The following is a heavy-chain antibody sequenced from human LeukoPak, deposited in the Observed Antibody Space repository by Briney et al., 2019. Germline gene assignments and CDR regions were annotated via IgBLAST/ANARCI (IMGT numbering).Heavy chain of an antibody. V-gene: IGHV3-30*02. J-gene: IGHJ4*02. CDR2: IRYDGSNK. CDR1: GFTFSSYG. CDR3: ARSVTIFGLVTTRDFVY. D-gene: IGHD3-3*01. Sequence: GGSLRLSCAASGFTFSSYGMHWVLQAPGKGLEWVAFIRYDGSNKYYADSVKGRFTISRDNSKNTLYLQMNSLRAEDTAVYYCARSVTIFGLVTTRDFVYWGQGTLVTVSS.